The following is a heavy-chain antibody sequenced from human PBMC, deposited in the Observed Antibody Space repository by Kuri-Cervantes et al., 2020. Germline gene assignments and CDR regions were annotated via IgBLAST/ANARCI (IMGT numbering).Heavy chain of an antibody. J-gene: IGHJ6*02. CDR1: GYTFTSHG. Sequence: ASVKVSCKASGYTFTSHGISWVRQAPGQGLEWMGWITPYDGNTDFAQNLQGRVTLTTDTSTSTAYMELRSLTSDDTALYYCARGTYASGATLGGMDVWGRGTTVTVSS. V-gene: IGHV1-18*01. D-gene: IGHD3-10*01. CDR2: ITPYDGNT. CDR3: ARGTYASGATLGGMDV.